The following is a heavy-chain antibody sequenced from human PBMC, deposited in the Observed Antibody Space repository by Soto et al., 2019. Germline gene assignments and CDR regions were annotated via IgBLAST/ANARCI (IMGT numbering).Heavy chain of an antibody. J-gene: IGHJ6*02. V-gene: IGHV1-69*05. CDR1: GGTFRTYA. D-gene: IGHD6-19*01. Sequence: QVQLLQSGAEVKKPGSSVRVSCEASGGTFRTYAISWVRQAPGQGLEWMGEIIPIFGTVNYAQKFQGRVTXTXDXPTTTVYMDLRSLRSEDTAVYYCAKGAVAGTPTSYYYYGMDVWGQGTTVTVSS. CDR3: AKGAVAGTPTSYYYYGMDV. CDR2: IIPIFGTV.